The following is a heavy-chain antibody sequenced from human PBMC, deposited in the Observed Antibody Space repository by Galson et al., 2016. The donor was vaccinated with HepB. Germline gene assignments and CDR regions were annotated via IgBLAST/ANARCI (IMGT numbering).Heavy chain of an antibody. CDR3: ARDLFGFYYDRDDRLDY. D-gene: IGHD3-16*01. V-gene: IGHV3-33*08. J-gene: IGHJ4*02. Sequence: SLRLSCAASGFKFDDYGMSWVRQAPGKGLEWVAVIWYDGSRKYYADSVKGRFTISRDNSKNPLYLQMNSLRAEDTAVYYWARDLFGFYYDRDDRLDYSGQGTLVTVSS. CDR2: IWYDGSRK. CDR1: GFKFDDYG.